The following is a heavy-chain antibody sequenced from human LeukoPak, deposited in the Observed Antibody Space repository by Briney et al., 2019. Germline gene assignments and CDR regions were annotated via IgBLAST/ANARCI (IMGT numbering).Heavy chain of an antibody. CDR1: GGSISSSSYY. D-gene: IGHD3-22*01. J-gene: IGHJ6*03. V-gene: IGHV4-39*07. Sequence: SETLSLTCTVSGGSISSSSYYWGWIRQPPGKGLEWIGSIYYSGSTYYNPSLKSRVTISVDTSKNQFSLKLSSVTAADTAVYYCARAYENSSGYYYPYYYCYYMDVWGKGTTVTVSS. CDR2: IYYSGST. CDR3: ARAYENSSGYYYPYYYCYYMDV.